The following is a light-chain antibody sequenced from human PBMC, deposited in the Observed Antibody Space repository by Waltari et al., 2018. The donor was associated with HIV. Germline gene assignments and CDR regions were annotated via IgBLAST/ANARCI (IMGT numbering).Light chain of an antibody. CDR3: SSYTTTTSVT. J-gene: IGLJ2*01. V-gene: IGLV2-14*03. Sequence: QSALTQPASLSGSPGQSIPISCTGPPPDLPGYNFFSWYQQHPGEAPKLIIYADSSRPPGVSSRFSGSKSGNTASLFISGLQAEDEAHYYCSSYTTTTSVTFGEGTQVTVL. CDR1: PPDLPGYNF. CDR2: ADS.